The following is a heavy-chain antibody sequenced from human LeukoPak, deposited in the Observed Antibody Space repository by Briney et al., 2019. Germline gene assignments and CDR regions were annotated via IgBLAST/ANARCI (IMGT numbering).Heavy chain of an antibody. CDR3: ARGLTTAGLDY. D-gene: IGHD3-9*01. J-gene: IGHJ4*02. V-gene: IGHV3-21*01. CDR2: ISSGSSFI. Sequence: GGSLRLSCAVSGFTFSSYTMNWVRQAPGKGLEWVSSISSGSSFIQNADSVKGRFTISRDNAKNSLYLQMNSLRAEDTAVYYCARGLTTAGLDYWGQGTLVTVSS. CDR1: GFTFSSYT.